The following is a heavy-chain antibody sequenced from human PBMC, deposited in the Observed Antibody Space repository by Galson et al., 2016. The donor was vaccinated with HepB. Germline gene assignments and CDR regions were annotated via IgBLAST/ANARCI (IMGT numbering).Heavy chain of an antibody. CDR1: GGSISTYY. D-gene: IGHD4-17*01. CDR3: ARGTHYGDFSDY. J-gene: IGHJ4*01. Sequence: SETLSLTCTVSGGSISTYYWSWIRQPPGKGLEWIGYIYYSGSTHYNPSLKSRVTMSADTSKNQFSLNLSTVTAADTAVYFCARGTHYGDFSDYWGHGTLVTVSS. CDR2: IYYSGST. V-gene: IGHV4-59*04.